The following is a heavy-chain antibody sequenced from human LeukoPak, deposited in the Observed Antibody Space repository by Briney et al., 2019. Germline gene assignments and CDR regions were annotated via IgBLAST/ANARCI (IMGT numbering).Heavy chain of an antibody. CDR3: TRDFDFSSAI. V-gene: IGHV3-74*01. J-gene: IGHJ4*02. D-gene: IGHD3-3*01. Sequence: GGSLRLSCAASGFTFSSYWMHWVRQAPGKGLVWVSRISPDGSTTGHADSAKGRFTTSRDNAKNTLFLQMNSPRAEDTAVYYCTRDFDFSSAIWGQGTLVTVSS. CDR2: ISPDGSTT. CDR1: GFTFSSYW.